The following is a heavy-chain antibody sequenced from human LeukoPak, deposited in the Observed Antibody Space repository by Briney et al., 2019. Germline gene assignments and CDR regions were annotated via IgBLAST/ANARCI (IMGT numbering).Heavy chain of an antibody. J-gene: IGHJ5*02. CDR2: LDPEDDEA. D-gene: IGHD3-10*01. V-gene: IGHV1-24*01. Sequence: ASVKVSCKVSGYTLTELSMHWVRQAPGKGLEWMGSLDPEDDEAIYAQKFQGRVTMTEDTSTDTAYMELSSLRSEDTAVYYCARDYSDGSGSYLKPWFDPWGQGTLVTVSS. CDR1: GYTLTELS. CDR3: ARDYSDGSGSYLKPWFDP.